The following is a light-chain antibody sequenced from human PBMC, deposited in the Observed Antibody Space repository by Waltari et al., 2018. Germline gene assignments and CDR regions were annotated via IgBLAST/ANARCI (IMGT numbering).Light chain of an antibody. Sequence: EIVLTQSPGTLSLSPGERATLSCRASQSVSSTLAWYQQKPGQAPRLLIYGASTRATGTPNRFSGSGSGTDFTLTISRLEPEDFAVYYCQHYGSSRLTFGGGTKAEIK. CDR1: QSVSST. CDR2: GAS. V-gene: IGKV3-20*01. J-gene: IGKJ4*01. CDR3: QHYGSSRLT.